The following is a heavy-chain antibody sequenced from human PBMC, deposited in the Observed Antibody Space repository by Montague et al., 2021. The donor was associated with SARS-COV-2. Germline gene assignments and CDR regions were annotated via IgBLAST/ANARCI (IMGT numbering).Heavy chain of an antibody. V-gene: IGHV2-5*01. CDR1: GFSLRSDDEG. CDR3: AHRGMIRGLIFDY. Sequence: PALVKPTQTLTLTCTFSGFSLRSDDEGVAWIRQSPGQALEWLAVLDWNGDKRYSPSLQRRLTITKDTSENQVVLTMTNMDPVDTATYYCAHRGMIRGLIFDYWGQGTLVTVSS. J-gene: IGHJ4*02. CDR2: LDWNGDK. D-gene: IGHD3-10*01.